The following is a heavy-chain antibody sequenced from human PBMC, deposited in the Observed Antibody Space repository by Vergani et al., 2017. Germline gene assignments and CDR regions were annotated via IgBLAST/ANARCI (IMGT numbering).Heavy chain of an antibody. Sequence: QVQLVQSGAEVKKPGSSVKVSCKASGGTFSSYAISWVRQAPGQGLEWMGGIIPIFGTANYAQKFQGRVTITADKSTSTAYMELSSLRSEDTAVYYCARADYGSGSYYLRGGWFDPWGQGTLVTVSS. D-gene: IGHD3-10*01. J-gene: IGHJ5*02. CDR3: ARADYGSGSYYLRGGWFDP. CDR1: GGTFSSYA. CDR2: IIPIFGTA. V-gene: IGHV1-69*14.